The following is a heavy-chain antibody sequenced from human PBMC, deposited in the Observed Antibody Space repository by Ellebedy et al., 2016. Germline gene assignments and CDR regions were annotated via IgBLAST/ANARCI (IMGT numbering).Heavy chain of an antibody. CDR2: IKQDGSEK. Sequence: GGSLRLXXAASGFTFSSYWMNWVRQAPGKGLEWVANIKQDGSEKYYVDSVKGRFTISRDNAKNSLYLQMNSLRAEDTAVYYCATSRTFDYWGQGTLVTVSS. J-gene: IGHJ4*02. V-gene: IGHV3-7*01. CDR1: GFTFSSYW. D-gene: IGHD2-8*01. CDR3: ATSRTFDY.